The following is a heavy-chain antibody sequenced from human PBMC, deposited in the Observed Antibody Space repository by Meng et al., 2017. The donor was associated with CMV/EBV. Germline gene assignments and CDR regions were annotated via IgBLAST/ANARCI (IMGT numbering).Heavy chain of an antibody. CDR2: IVVGSGNT. CDR3: AADIVVVPAATSGDY. J-gene: IGHJ4*02. D-gene: IGHD2-2*01. CDR1: GFTFTSSA. V-gene: IGHV1-58*01. Sequence: SLKLSCNASGFTFTSSAVQWVRQARGQRLEWIGRIVVGSGNTNYAQKFQERVTITRDMSTSTAYMELSSLRSEDTAVYYCAADIVVVPAATSGDYWGQGTLVTVSS.